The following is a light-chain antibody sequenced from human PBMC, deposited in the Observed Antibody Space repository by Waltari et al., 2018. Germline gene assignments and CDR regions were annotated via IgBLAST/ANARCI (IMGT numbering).Light chain of an antibody. CDR2: RND. Sequence: QSVLTQPPPVSAAPGQRVTISCPGSSPNSGNYVVNWYRLDPGTTRKLLIYRNDQRPSGVPDRFSGSKSGTSASLAISGLRSEDEGDYFCAAWDDRLNGRWEFGGGTKLTVL. CDR3: AAWDDRLNGRWE. V-gene: IGLV1-44*01. CDR1: SPNSGNYV. J-gene: IGLJ3*02.